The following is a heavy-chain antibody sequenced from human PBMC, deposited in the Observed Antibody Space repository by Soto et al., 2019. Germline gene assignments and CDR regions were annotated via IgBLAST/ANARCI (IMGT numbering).Heavy chain of an antibody. D-gene: IGHD2-21*02. V-gene: IGHV1-69*13. J-gene: IGHJ4*02. Sequence: SVKVSCKASGGTFSSYAISWVRQAPGQGLEWMGGIIPIFGTANYAQKFQGRVTITADESTSTAYMELSSLRSEDTAVYYCAREAYCGGDCYLGPFDFSGQGTLVTVSS. CDR3: AREAYCGGDCYLGPFDF. CDR1: GGTFSSYA. CDR2: IIPIFGTA.